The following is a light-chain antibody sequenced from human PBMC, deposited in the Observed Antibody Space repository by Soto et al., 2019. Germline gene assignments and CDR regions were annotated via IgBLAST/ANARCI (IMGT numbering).Light chain of an antibody. V-gene: IGKV3-20*01. CDR3: QQYGSSHQT. CDR2: GAS. J-gene: IGKJ5*01. Sequence: EIVLTQSPGTLSLSPGERATLSCRASQSVSSSYLAWYPQTPGQAPRLLIYGASRRATGIPDRFSGSGSGTDFTLTISRLEPEYFAVYYCQQYGSSHQTCGQGILLEIK. CDR1: QSVSSSY.